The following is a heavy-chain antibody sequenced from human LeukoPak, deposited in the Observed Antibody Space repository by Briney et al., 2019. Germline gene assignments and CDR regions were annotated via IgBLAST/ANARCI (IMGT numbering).Heavy chain of an antibody. CDR2: ISSSGIYI. CDR1: GFTFSSYS. CDR3: ARHLSGVTGYTYGRGIDY. D-gene: IGHD5-18*01. J-gene: IGHJ4*02. Sequence: GGSLRLSCAASGFTFSSYSMNWVRQAPGKGLEWVSSISSSGIYIYYADSVKGRFTVSRDNAKNSVYLEMKSLRVEDTAIYYCARHLSGVTGYTYGRGIDYWGQGTLVTVSS. V-gene: IGHV3-21*01.